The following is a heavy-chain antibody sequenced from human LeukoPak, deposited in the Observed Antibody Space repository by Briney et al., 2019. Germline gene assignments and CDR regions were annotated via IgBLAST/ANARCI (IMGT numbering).Heavy chain of an antibody. CDR1: GDSISSQY. D-gene: IGHD1-26*01. CDR3: ARHNNHWELADY. V-gene: IGHV4-59*08. Sequence: SETLSLTCSVSGDSISSQYWSWLRQPPGKGLEWIGYIYYNRRTNYNPSLKSRVTISIDTSKNQFSLKLSSVTAADTAVYYCARHNNHWELADYWGQGTLVTVSS. CDR2: IYYNRRT. J-gene: IGHJ4*02.